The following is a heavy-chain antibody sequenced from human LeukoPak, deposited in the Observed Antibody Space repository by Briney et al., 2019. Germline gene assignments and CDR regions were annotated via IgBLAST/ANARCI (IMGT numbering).Heavy chain of an antibody. CDR2: IKSDGITI. V-gene: IGHV3-74*01. Sequence: GGSLRLSCAASGLTFSGYWMHWVRQAPGKGLVWVSRIKSDGITITYADPVKGRFTISRDNAKNTLYLQMNSLRAEDTAVYYCLRDLNWSLDQWGQGTLVTVSS. D-gene: IGHD1-20*01. CDR3: LRDLNWSLDQ. CDR1: GLTFSGYW. J-gene: IGHJ4*02.